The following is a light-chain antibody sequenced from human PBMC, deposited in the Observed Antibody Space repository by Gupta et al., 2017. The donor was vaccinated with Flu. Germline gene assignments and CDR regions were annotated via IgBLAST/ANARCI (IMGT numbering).Light chain of an antibody. CDR2: AVS. J-gene: IGLJ3*02. CDR1: SSDVGGYNY. V-gene: IGLV2-14*01. Sequence: SALPQPAPVPGSPGPSITISCTGTSSDVGGYNYVSWYQQHPGKAPKRMSDAVSNRPSGVSNRFAGYKSGNTDSLTISGLQAEDEAEYYGSSYTSSSTPQVFGGGTKLTV. CDR3: SSYTSSSTPQV.